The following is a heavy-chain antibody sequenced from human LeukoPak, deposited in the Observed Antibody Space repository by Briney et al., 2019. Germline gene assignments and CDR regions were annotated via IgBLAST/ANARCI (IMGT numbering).Heavy chain of an antibody. CDR2: IYYSGST. D-gene: IGHD6-19*01. J-gene: IGHJ5*02. V-gene: IGHV4-59*08. CDR3: ARLYSSGWYDNWLDP. CDR1: GGSISHYF. Sequence: PSETLSLTCTVSGGSISHYFWSWIRQPPGKALEWIGYIYYSGSTNYNPSLKSRVTISVDTSKNQFSLKLSSVTAADTAVYYCARLYSSGWYDNWLDPWGQGTLVTVSS.